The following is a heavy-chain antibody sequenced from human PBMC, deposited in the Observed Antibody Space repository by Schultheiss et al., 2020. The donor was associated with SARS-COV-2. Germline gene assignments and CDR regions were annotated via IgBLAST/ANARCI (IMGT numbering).Heavy chain of an antibody. D-gene: IGHD2-2*01. Sequence: GGSLRLSCAASGFTVSSNYMSWVRQAPGKGLEWVSAISGSGGSTYYADSVKGRFTISRDNSKNTLYLQMNSLRAEDTAVYYCARGGRLRYCSSTSCYGYYMDVWGKGTTVTVSS. J-gene: IGHJ6*03. CDR3: ARGGRLRYCSSTSCYGYYMDV. CDR2: ISGSGGST. CDR1: GFTVSSNY. V-gene: IGHV3-23*01.